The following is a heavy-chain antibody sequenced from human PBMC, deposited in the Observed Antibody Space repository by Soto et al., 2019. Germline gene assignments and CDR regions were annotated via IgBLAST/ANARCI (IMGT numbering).Heavy chain of an antibody. CDR2: FDPEDGET. J-gene: IGHJ4*02. Sequence: ASVKVSCKVSGYTLTELSMHWVRQAPGKGLEWMGGFDPEDGETIYAQKFQGRVTMTEDTSTDTAYMELSSLRSEDTAVYYCATRVPPYYDILTGYYRSRFSIDYWGQGTLVTVSS. D-gene: IGHD3-9*01. CDR3: ATRVPPYYDILTGYYRSRFSIDY. CDR1: GYTLTELS. V-gene: IGHV1-24*01.